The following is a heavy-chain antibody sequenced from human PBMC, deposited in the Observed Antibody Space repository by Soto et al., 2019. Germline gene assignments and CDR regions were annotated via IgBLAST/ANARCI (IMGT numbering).Heavy chain of an antibody. D-gene: IGHD2-2*01. Sequence: QVQLVQSGAVVKKPGSSVKVSCKASGGTLSSYAISWVRQAPGQGLEWMGGIIPIFGTTNYAQKFQGRVTITADESTSTASMELSSMSSEDTAIYYCARGLLPAVFLGRDCWGQGPMVTVSS. J-gene: IGHJ4*02. V-gene: IGHV1-69*12. CDR1: GGTLSSYA. CDR2: IIPIFGTT. CDR3: ARGLLPAVFLGRDC.